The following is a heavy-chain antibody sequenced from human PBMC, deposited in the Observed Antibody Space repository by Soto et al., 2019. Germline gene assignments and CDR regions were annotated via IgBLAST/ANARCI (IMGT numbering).Heavy chain of an antibody. D-gene: IGHD2-21*01. CDR3: QNTPHPTEARACDS. CDR1: GFTFDDYA. Sequence: GGSLRLSCAASGFTFDDYAIHWVRQAPGKGLEWVSGISWNSGSIGYADSVKGRFTISRDNAKNSLYLQMNSLRAEDTALYYWQNTPHPTEARACDSWGKGPPVS. V-gene: IGHV3-9*01. J-gene: IGHJ5*02. CDR2: ISWNSGSI.